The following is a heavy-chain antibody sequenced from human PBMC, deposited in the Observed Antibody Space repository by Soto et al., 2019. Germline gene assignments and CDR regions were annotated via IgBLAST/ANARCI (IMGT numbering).Heavy chain of an antibody. Sequence: EVQLVESGGGLVQPGGSLRLSCAASGFTFSSYSMNWVRQAPGKGLGWVSNISSSSSTIYYADSVQGRFNISRDNAKNSLYLQMNSLRDEDTAVYYCARNTYEQPLSFDYWGQGTLVTVSS. J-gene: IGHJ4*02. CDR2: ISSSSSTI. V-gene: IGHV3-48*02. CDR1: GFTFSSYS. D-gene: IGHD6-13*01. CDR3: ARNTYEQPLSFDY.